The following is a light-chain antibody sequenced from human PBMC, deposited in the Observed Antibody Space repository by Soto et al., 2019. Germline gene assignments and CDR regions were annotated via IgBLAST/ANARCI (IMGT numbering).Light chain of an antibody. J-gene: IGKJ1*01. CDR1: QDISGF. V-gene: IGKV1-33*01. CDR2: DAS. Sequence: DIQMTQSPSSLFASIGDRVTITCQASQDISGFLNWYQQKPGKAPKVLIYDASKLQSGVPSRFSGRGSGTDFTFTISRLEPEDFAVYYCQQYGGSPRTFGQGTKVEVK. CDR3: QQYGGSPRT.